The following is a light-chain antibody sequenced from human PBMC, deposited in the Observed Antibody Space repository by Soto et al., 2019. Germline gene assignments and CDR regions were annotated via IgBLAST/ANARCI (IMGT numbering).Light chain of an antibody. Sequence: EIVLTQSPGTLSLSPGERATLSCRASQTVSSSYLGWYQQKPGQAPRLLIYGASSRATGIPDRFSGSGSGTDFTLTISRLEPEDFAVYYCQQYVNLPRTFGQGTKVEIK. CDR2: GAS. J-gene: IGKJ1*01. CDR1: QTVSSSY. CDR3: QQYVNLPRT. V-gene: IGKV3-20*01.